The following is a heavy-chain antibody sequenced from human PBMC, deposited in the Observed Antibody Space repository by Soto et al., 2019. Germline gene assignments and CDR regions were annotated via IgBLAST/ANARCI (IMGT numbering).Heavy chain of an antibody. CDR1: GFTFSSYS. Sequence: LRLSCAASGFTFSSYSMNWVRQAPGKGLEWVSSISSSSSYIYYADSVKGRFTISRDNAKNSLYLQMNSLRAEDTAVYYCARDPMTTVTLNWFDPWGQGTLVTVSS. V-gene: IGHV3-21*01. CDR3: ARDPMTTVTLNWFDP. J-gene: IGHJ5*02. D-gene: IGHD4-4*01. CDR2: ISSSSSYI.